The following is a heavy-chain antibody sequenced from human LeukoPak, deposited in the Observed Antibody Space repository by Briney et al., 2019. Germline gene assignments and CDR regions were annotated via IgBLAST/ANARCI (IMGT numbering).Heavy chain of an antibody. CDR3: ARRSDWGKYDWYLDL. J-gene: IGHJ2*01. CDR2: IYTSGST. D-gene: IGHD7-27*01. CDR1: GGSISSYY. V-gene: IGHV4-4*09. Sequence: PSETLSLTCTVSGGSISSYYWSWIRQPLGKGLEWIGYIYTSGSTNYNPSLKSRVTISVDTSKNQFSLKLSSVTAADTAVYYCARRSDWGKYDWYLDLWGRGTLVTVSS.